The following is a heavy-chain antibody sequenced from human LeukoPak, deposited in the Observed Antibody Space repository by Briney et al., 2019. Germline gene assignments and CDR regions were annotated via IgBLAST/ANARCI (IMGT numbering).Heavy chain of an antibody. V-gene: IGHV1-18*01. D-gene: IGHD2-2*02. CDR3: ARDDIVVVPAAIRAYYYGMDV. CDR2: ISAYNGNT. CDR1: GYTFTSYG. Sequence: ASVKVSSKASGYTFTSYGISWVRQAPGQGLEWMRWISAYNGNTNYAQKLQGRVTMTTDTSTSTAYMELRSLRSDDTAVYYCARDDIVVVPAAIRAYYYGMDVWGQGTTVTVSS. J-gene: IGHJ6*02.